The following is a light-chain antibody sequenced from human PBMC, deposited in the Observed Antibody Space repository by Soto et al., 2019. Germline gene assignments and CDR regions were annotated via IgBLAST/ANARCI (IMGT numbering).Light chain of an antibody. CDR1: SGVIGSYNR. CDR2: EVT. V-gene: IGLV2-14*01. Sequence: QSALTQPASVSGSPGQSITISCTGTSGVIGSYNRVSWYQQHPGKAPKLIIYEVTDRPSGVSNRFSGSKSDNTASLTISGLQAEDEAEYYCSSYTNINTRACVFGTGTKLTVL. CDR3: SSYTNINTRACV. J-gene: IGLJ1*01.